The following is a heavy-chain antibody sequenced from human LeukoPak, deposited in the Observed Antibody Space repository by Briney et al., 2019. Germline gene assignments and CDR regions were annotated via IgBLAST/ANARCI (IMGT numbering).Heavy chain of an antibody. Sequence: GSLRLSCVASGFPFSSYWMTWVRQAPGKGLEWVANIKQDGSKKSYVDSVKGRFSISRDNTKGSLFLQLNSLRAEDTAVYYCARDLGYCTNGACHTRFDYWGQGTLVTVSS. V-gene: IGHV3-7*03. J-gene: IGHJ4*02. CDR2: IKQDGSKK. CDR3: ARDLGYCTNGACHTRFDY. CDR1: GFPFSSYW. D-gene: IGHD2-8*01.